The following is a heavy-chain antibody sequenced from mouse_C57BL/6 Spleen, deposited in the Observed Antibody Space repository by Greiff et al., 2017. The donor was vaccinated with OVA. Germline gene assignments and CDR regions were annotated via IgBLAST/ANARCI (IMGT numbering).Heavy chain of an antibody. CDR3: ARQWDDYDGFAY. Sequence: VQLQQSGGDLVKPGGSLKLSCAASGFTFSSYGMSWVRQTPDKRLEWVATISSGGSYTYYPDSVKGRFTISRDNAKNTLYLQMSSLKSEDTAMYYCARQWDDYDGFAYWGQGTLVTVSA. D-gene: IGHD2-4*01. CDR2: ISSGGSYT. CDR1: GFTFSSYG. V-gene: IGHV5-6*01. J-gene: IGHJ3*01.